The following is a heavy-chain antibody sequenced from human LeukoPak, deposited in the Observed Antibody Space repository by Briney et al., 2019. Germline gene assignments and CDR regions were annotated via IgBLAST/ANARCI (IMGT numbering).Heavy chain of an antibody. D-gene: IGHD6-13*01. J-gene: IGHJ6*02. CDR1: GFTFSSYW. V-gene: IGHV3-7*01. CDR3: ARDNRYSSSWSVVHYGMDV. Sequence: GGSLRLSCAASGFTFSSYWMSWVRQAPGKGLEWVANIKQDGSEKYYVDSVKGRFTISRDNAKNSLYLQMNSLRAEDTAVYYCARDNRYSSSWSVVHYGMDVWGQGTTVTVSS. CDR2: IKQDGSEK.